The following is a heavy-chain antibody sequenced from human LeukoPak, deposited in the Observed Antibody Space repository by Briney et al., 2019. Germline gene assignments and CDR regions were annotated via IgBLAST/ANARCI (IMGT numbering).Heavy chain of an antibody. CDR3: AKVNPDSSGFYSPFDY. Sequence: GGSLRLSCAASGFTFSNYAMSWVRQAPGKGLEWGSVIGNSGGSTYYADSVKGRFSISRDNSKNTLYLQMNSLRAEDTAVYYCAKVNPDSSGFYSPFDYWGQGTLVTVSS. V-gene: IGHV3-23*01. CDR1: GFTFSNYA. J-gene: IGHJ4*02. CDR2: IGNSGGST. D-gene: IGHD3-22*01.